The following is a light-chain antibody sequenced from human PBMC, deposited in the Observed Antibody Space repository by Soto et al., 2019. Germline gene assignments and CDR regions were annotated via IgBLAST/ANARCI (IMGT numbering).Light chain of an antibody. CDR3: QQYNKWWT. CDR1: QSISSN. CDR2: GAS. J-gene: IGKJ1*01. V-gene: IGKV3-15*01. Sequence: EIAVTPCPAPLSESAGARATLSCRASQSISSNLAWYQQKPGQAPRLLIYGASTRATGFPARFSGSGSGTDFTLTISSLQSEDFAVYYCQQYNKWWTFGQGTKVDIK.